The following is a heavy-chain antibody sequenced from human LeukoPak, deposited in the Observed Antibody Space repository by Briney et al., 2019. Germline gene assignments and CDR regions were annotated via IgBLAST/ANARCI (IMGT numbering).Heavy chain of an antibody. D-gene: IGHD3-10*01. V-gene: IGHV1-18*01. CDR3: ARDFGSYGSGSYYYYYMDV. Sequence: ASVKVSCKASGYTFTRYGVSWVRQAPGQGLEWMGWTSGDNGNTNYAQNFQGRVTMTTDTPSSTAYMEVRSLRSDDTAVYYCARDFGSYGSGSYYYYYMDVWGKGTTVTISS. CDR1: GYTFTRYG. CDR2: TSGDNGNT. J-gene: IGHJ6*03.